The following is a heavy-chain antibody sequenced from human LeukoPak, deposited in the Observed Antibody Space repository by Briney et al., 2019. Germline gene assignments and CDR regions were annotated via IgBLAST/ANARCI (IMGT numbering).Heavy chain of an antibody. CDR1: GFTFSDYY. CDR3: GRIAINANNGMDV. Sequence: GGSLRLSCAAFGFTFSDYYMSWIRQAPGKGLEWVSYISSSGSTIYYADSVKGRFTISRDNAKNSLYLQMNSLRAEDTAVYYCGRIAINANNGMDVWGQGTTVTVSS. D-gene: IGHD1/OR15-1a*01. J-gene: IGHJ6*02. CDR2: ISSSGSTI. V-gene: IGHV3-11*01.